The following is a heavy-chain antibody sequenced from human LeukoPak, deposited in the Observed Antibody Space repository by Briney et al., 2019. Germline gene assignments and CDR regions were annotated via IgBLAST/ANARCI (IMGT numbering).Heavy chain of an antibody. CDR3: ARDGSGNRYYYYGMDG. CDR2: IKEDGSEK. J-gene: IGHJ6*02. D-gene: IGHD2-15*01. Sequence: PGGSLRLSCAASGFTFSSYWMSWVRQAPGKGLEWVANIKEDGSEKYYVDSVKGRFTISRDNAKNSLYLQMNSLRAEDTAVYYCARDGSGNRYYYYGMDGGGQGTTVTSP. CDR1: GFTFSSYW. V-gene: IGHV3-7*04.